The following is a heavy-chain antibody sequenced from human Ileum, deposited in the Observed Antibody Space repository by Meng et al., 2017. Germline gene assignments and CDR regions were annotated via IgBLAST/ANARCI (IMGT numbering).Heavy chain of an antibody. V-gene: IGHV3-74*01. CDR1: GFTFSTYW. Sequence: GGSLRLSCAASGFTFSTYWMHWVRQAPGKGLEWVSRIDSDGRDPSYADSVKGRFTISRDNAKNTLFLQMSSLRPEDTAVYYCARALGYSPFWGQGTLVTVSS. CDR3: ARALGYSPF. D-gene: IGHD3-16*01. CDR2: IDSDGRDP. J-gene: IGHJ4*02.